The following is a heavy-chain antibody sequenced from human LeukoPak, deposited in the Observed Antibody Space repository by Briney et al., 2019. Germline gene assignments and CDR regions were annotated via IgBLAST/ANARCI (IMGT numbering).Heavy chain of an antibody. CDR3: ARAVRGDWHTGTCYSWFDP. V-gene: IGHV1-18*01. J-gene: IGHJ5*02. CDR1: GYTFTSYG. D-gene: IGHD2-15*01. Sequence: ASVRLSCTASGYTFTSYGITWVRQAPGQGPEWMGWISPNNARTDSAQNFQGRLSMTTDTSTSTAYMELRRLRSDDTAVYYCARAVRGDWHTGTCYSWFDPWGQGTLVTVSS. CDR2: ISPNNART.